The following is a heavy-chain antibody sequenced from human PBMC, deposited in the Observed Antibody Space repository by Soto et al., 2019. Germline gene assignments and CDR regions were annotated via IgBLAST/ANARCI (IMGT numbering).Heavy chain of an antibody. D-gene: IGHD2-15*01. V-gene: IGHV4-61*01. CDR1: GGSVSSGSYY. CDR2: IYYSGST. J-gene: IGHJ4*02. Sequence: QVQLQESGPGLVKPSETLSLTCTVSGGSVSSGSYYWSWIRQPPGKGLEWIGYIYYSGSTNYNPSLKSRVTISVDTSKNHFSLKLSSVTAADTAVYYCAREEVVAATIDYWGQGTLVTVSS. CDR3: AREEVVAATIDY.